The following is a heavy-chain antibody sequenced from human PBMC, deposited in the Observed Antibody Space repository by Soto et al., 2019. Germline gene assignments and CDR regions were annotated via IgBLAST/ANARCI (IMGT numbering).Heavy chain of an antibody. V-gene: IGHV1-69*02. J-gene: IGHJ5*02. CDR1: GGTFSSYT. D-gene: IGHD2-15*01. CDR2: IIPILGIA. Sequence: QVQLVQSGAEVKKPGSSVKVSCKASGGTFSSYTISWVRQAPGQGLEWMGRIIPILGIANYAQKFQGRVTIAADKSTSTAYMELSSLRAEDTAVYYCARVNRDCSGGSCYSGAWGSWFDPWGQGTLVTVSS. CDR3: ARVNRDCSGGSCYSGAWGSWFDP.